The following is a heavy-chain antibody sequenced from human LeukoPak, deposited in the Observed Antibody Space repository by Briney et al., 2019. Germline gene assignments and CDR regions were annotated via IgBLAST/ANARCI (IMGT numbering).Heavy chain of an antibody. CDR3: ARMVAVVPATHYYFDY. J-gene: IGHJ4*02. V-gene: IGHV4-39*01. D-gene: IGHD2-2*01. CDR2: IYYSGST. CDR1: GGSVSSSGYY. Sequence: SETLSLTCTVSGGSVSSSGYYWGWIRQPPGKGLEWIGSIYYSGSTYYNPSLKSRVTISVDTSKNQFSLKLSSVTAADTAVYYCARMVAVVPATHYYFDYWGQGSLVTVSS.